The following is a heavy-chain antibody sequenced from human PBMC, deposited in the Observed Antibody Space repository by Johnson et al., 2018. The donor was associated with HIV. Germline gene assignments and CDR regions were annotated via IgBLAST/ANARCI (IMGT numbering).Heavy chain of an antibody. D-gene: IGHD6-19*01. J-gene: IGHJ3*01. Sequence: VQLVESGGGLVKPRGSLKLSCTASGFTFDDFGMGWVRQAPGQGLEWVSGIYSDGSDAAYADSVKGRFTISRANAKQPLYLQMNSLRAEGTAVYYCARKQWLEIPSDALDVWGQGTMVTVSS. CDR3: ARKQWLEIPSDALDV. V-gene: IGHV3-20*04. CDR2: IYSDGSDA. CDR1: GFTFDDFG.